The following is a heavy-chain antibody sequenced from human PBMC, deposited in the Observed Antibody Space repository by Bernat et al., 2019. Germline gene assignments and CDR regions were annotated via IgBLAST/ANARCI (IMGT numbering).Heavy chain of an antibody. J-gene: IGHJ4*02. Sequence: QLQLQESGPGLVRPSETLSLPCSVSGNSISSGSHYWGWFRQPPGKGLEYIGTIYYTGSTYYNPSLRSRVTISMDPSKNHFSLKLSSVTAAETAVYYCVRQIVGAHDFWGQGTLVTVSS. CDR1: GNSISSGSHY. CDR2: IYYTGST. V-gene: IGHV4-39*01. CDR3: VRQIVGAHDF. D-gene: IGHD1-26*01.